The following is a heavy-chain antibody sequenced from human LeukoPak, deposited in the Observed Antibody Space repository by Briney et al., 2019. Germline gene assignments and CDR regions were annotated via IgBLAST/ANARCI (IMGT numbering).Heavy chain of an antibody. CDR3: ASALNSRNSSC. V-gene: IGHV1-2*02. D-gene: IGHD6-13*01. Sequence: VSVKVSCTASGYSFTGYYMHWVRQAPGQGLEWMGWSSPYSGGTHYAQNFQGRVTMTTDTTISTAYMELSSLRSDDTAIYYCASALNSRNSSCWGQGTLVTVSS. CDR1: GYSFTGYY. CDR2: SSPYSGGT. J-gene: IGHJ4*02.